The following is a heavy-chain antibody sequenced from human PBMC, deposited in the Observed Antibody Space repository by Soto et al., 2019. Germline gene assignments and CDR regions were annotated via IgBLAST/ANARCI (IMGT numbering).Heavy chain of an antibody. V-gene: IGHV1-69*06. CDR1: GGTFNNYA. CDR2: IIPISGTT. D-gene: IGHD2-8*02. CDR3: ARWGGLSCSGAVCFKKPGDY. J-gene: IGHJ4*02. Sequence: QVQLVQSGAEVKRPESSMKVSCKHSGGTFNNYAINWVRQAPGQGLEWMGAIIPISGTTKYAQKFQGRVTITADKSTSTVDMDLSSLRSEDTAVYYCARWGGLSCSGAVCFKKPGDYWGQGTLVTVSS.